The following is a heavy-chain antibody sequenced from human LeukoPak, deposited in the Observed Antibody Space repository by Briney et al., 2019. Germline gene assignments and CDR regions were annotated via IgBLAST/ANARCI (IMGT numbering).Heavy chain of an antibody. V-gene: IGHV3-7*01. CDR2: IKEDGSEK. CDR3: ARGGYTSSWYISRDY. J-gene: IGHJ4*02. CDR1: AFTFSRYW. Sequence: GGSLRLSCAASAFTFSRYWMTWVRQAPGKGLEWVANIKEDGSEKYYEDSVKGRFSISRDNTKNSLYLQMNSLRAEDTAVYYCARGGYTSSWYISRDYWGQGTLVTVSS. D-gene: IGHD6-13*01.